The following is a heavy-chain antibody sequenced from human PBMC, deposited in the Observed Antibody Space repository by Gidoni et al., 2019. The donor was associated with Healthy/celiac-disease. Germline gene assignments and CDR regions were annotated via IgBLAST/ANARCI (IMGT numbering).Heavy chain of an antibody. J-gene: IGHJ4*02. CDR1: GFTFSNYG. Sequence: QVQLVESGGGVVQPGRSLRLSCAASGFTFSNYGMHWIRQAPGKGLEWVAVIWYDGSNKYYADSVKGRFTISRDNSKNTLYLQMNSLRAEDTAVYYCARDYYDSSGYPIGDLDYWGQGTLVTVSS. D-gene: IGHD3-22*01. CDR3: ARDYYDSSGYPIGDLDY. CDR2: IWYDGSNK. V-gene: IGHV3-33*01.